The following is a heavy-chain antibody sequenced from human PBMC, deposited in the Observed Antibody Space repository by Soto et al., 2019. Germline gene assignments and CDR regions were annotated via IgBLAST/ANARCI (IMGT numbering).Heavy chain of an antibody. V-gene: IGHV1-3*01. D-gene: IGHD3-16*01. Sequence: QVHLVQSGAEMKKPGASVTLSCKASGYTFTSYVIHWVRQAPGQGLEWMGWINAGTGVTTSSQNFQGRVTIIRDTSATTVYMDLSSLRSEDTALYYCAVLLLDYWGQGTLVTVSS. CDR3: AVLLLDY. J-gene: IGHJ4*02. CDR1: GYTFTSYV. CDR2: INAGTGVT.